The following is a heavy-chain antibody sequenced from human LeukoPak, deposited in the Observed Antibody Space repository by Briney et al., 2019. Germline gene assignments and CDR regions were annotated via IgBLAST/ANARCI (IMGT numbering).Heavy chain of an antibody. J-gene: IGHJ4*02. CDR2: ISSSSSYI. Sequence: GGSLRLSCAASGFTFSSYSMNWVRQAPGKGLEWVSSISSSSSYIYYADSVKGRFTISRDSSKNTLYLQMNSLRAEDTAVYYCAKDGLSRVAKYYFDYWGQGTLVTVSS. D-gene: IGHD5-12*01. V-gene: IGHV3-21*04. CDR1: GFTFSSYS. CDR3: AKDGLSRVAKYYFDY.